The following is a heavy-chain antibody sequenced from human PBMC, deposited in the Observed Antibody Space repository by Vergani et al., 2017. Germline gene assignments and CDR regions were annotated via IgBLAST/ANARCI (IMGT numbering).Heavy chain of an antibody. CDR3: ARDITASVKSPPHPDWFDP. V-gene: IGHV3-21*06. CDR1: GFNFPSFT. J-gene: IGHJ5*02. Sequence: EAYLVQSGGGLVTPGGSLRLSCAASGFNFPSFTMNWVRQAPGRGLEWISSIKFPPGEIFYADSVKGRFTISRDNVKNVLCLQMENLRAADTGVYFCARDITASVKSPPHPDWFDPWGQGSLVTVSS. D-gene: IGHD4-17*01. CDR2: IKFPPGEI.